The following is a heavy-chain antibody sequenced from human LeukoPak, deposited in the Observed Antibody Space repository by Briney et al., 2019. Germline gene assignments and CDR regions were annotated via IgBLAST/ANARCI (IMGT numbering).Heavy chain of an antibody. CDR3: ARGRLFYYMDV. CDR1: GGSPNDYF. V-gene: IGHV4-59*01. CDR2: IYYRGDT. Sequence: SETLSLTCTVSGGSPNDYFWDWIRQAPGKGLEWIGNIYYRGDTNYNPSLKGRLTVSLDTSKNHFSLRLTSVTAADTAVYYCARGRLFYYMDVWGEGTTVTVSS. D-gene: IGHD2/OR15-2a*01. J-gene: IGHJ6*03.